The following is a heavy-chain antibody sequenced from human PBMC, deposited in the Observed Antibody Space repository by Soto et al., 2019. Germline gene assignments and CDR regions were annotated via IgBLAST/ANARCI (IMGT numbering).Heavy chain of an antibody. Sequence: GGSLRLSCAASGFTFTTYYMNWVRQAPGKGLEWVANIKQDGSEKYYVDSVKGRFTISRDNGKNSLYLQMDSLRAEDTAVYYCARDRGYCSGGTCYTVLDYWGQGILVTVSS. D-gene: IGHD2-15*01. V-gene: IGHV3-7*01. J-gene: IGHJ4*02. CDR1: GFTFTTYY. CDR2: IKQDGSEK. CDR3: ARDRGYCSGGTCYTVLDY.